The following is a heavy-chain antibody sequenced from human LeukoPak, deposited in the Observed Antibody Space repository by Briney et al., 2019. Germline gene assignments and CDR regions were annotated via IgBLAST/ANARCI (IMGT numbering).Heavy chain of an antibody. Sequence: GGSLRLSCAASGFTFSSYAMHWVRQAPGKGLEWVAVISYDGSNKYYADSVKGRFTISRDNSKNTLYLQMNSLRAEDTAVYYCARVRNSITMIVVALDYWGQGTLVTVSS. CDR2: ISYDGSNK. CDR3: ARVRNSITMIVVALDY. V-gene: IGHV3-30-3*01. D-gene: IGHD3-22*01. CDR1: GFTFSSYA. J-gene: IGHJ4*02.